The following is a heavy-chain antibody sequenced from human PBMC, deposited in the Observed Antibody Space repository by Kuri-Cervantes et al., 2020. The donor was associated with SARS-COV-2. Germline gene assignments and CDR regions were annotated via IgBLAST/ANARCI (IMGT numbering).Heavy chain of an antibody. J-gene: IGHJ6*03. V-gene: IGHV4-34*01. Sequence: SETLSLTCAVYGGSFSGYYWSWIRQPPGKGLEWIGEINHSGSTNYNPSLKSRVTISVDTSKNQFSLKLSSVTAADTAVYYCARVGMYSSSWRDRYYYYMDVWGKGTTVTVSS. CDR2: INHSGST. CDR3: ARVGMYSSSWRDRYYYYMDV. D-gene: IGHD6-13*01. CDR1: GGSFSGYY.